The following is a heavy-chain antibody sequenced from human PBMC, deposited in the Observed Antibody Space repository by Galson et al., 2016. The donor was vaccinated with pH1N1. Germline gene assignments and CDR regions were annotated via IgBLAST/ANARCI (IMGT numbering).Heavy chain of an antibody. CDR2: ISASGTIT. CDR1: GFISRNYA. D-gene: IGHD3-3*01. Sequence: SLRLSCAASGFISRNYAMSWVRQAPGKGLEWVSAISASGTITYYADSVKGRYIISRDNSGNTLYLQMNSLRAEDTAAYYCAKNGTSIFGVITSPGHNYDVDVWSQGTTVIVSS. V-gene: IGHV3-23*01. CDR3: AKNGTSIFGVITSPGHNYDVDV. J-gene: IGHJ6*03.